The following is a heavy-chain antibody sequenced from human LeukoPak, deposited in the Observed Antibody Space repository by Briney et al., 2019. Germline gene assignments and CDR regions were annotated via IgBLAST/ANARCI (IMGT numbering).Heavy chain of an antibody. CDR1: GFTFSSYW. CDR2: INSDGSST. Sequence: PGGSLRLSCAASGFTFSSYWMHWVRQAPGKGLVWVSRINSDGSSTSYADSVKGRFTISRDNAKNTLYLQMTSMRAEDTAVYYCARDGMTYSGSSDYWGQGTLVTVSS. V-gene: IGHV3-74*01. D-gene: IGHD1-26*01. J-gene: IGHJ4*02. CDR3: ARDGMTYSGSSDY.